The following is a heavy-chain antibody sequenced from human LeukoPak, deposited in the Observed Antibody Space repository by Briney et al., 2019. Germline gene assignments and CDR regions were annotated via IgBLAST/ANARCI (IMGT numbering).Heavy chain of an antibody. V-gene: IGHV3-74*01. J-gene: IGHJ4*02. Sequence: PGGSLRLSCAVSGFSFSNYWIHWVRQVPGKGLVWVSRISGHASSTSYADSVKGRFTISRDNAKNTLYLQMDSLSAEDTAVYYCARGISYYERSGNHGYFDYWGQGTLVPVCS. CDR3: ARGISYYERSGNHGYFDY. CDR1: GFSFSNYW. D-gene: IGHD3-22*01. CDR2: ISGHASST.